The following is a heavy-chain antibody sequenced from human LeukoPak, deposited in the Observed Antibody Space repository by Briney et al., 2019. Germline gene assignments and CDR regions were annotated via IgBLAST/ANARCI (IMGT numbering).Heavy chain of an antibody. CDR1: GFTFSSYG. J-gene: IGHJ4*02. D-gene: IGHD6-19*01. CDR2: IRYDGSNK. CDR3: AKDQSSGYTPYFDY. V-gene: IGHV3-30*02. Sequence: PGGSLRLSCAASGFTFSSYGMHWVRQAPGTGLEWVAFIRYDGSNKYYADSVKGRFTISRDNSKNTLYLQMNSLRAEDTAVYYCAKDQSSGYTPYFDYWGQGTLVTVSS.